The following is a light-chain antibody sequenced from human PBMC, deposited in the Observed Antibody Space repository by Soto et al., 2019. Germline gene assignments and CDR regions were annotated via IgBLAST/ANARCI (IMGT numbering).Light chain of an antibody. CDR2: VGTGGTVG. CDR1: SGYSNYK. V-gene: IGLV9-49*01. CDR3: GAGHGSGISFVGGV. J-gene: IGLJ3*02. Sequence: QPVLTQPPSASDSLGASVTLTCTLRSGYSNYKVDWNQQRPGKGPRFVMRVGTGGTVGSKGGGVPDRFSVLGSGLNRYLTIKNIQGEGEGDGLCGAGHGSGISFVGGVFGGGTKLTVL.